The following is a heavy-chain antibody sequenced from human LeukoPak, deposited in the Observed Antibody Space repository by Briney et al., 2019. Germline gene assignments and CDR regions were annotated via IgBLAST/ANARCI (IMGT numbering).Heavy chain of an antibody. CDR1: GYTFTGYY. CDR2: INPNSGGT. CDR3: AREELELLVFDY. J-gene: IGHJ4*02. V-gene: IGHV1-2*02. Sequence: ASVKVSCKASGYTFTGYYMHWVRQAPGQGLEWMGWINPNSGGTNYAQKFQGRVTITTDESTSTAYMELSSLRSEDTAVYYCAREELELLVFDYWGQGTLVTVSS. D-gene: IGHD1-7*01.